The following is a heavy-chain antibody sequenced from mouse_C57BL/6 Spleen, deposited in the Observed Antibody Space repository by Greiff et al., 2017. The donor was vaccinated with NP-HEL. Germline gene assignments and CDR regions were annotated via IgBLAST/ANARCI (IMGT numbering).Heavy chain of an antibody. V-gene: IGHV1-82*01. Sequence: QVQLQQSGPELVKPGASVKISCKASGYAFSSSWMNWVKQRPGKGLEWIGRIYPGDGDTNYNGKFKGKATLTADKSSSTAYMQLSSLTSEDSAVYFCARHPLGSGGSYYYAMDHWGQGTSVTVSS. CDR3: ARHPLGSGGSYYYAMDH. CDR2: IYPGDGDT. D-gene: IGHD1-1*01. CDR1: GYAFSSSW. J-gene: IGHJ4*01.